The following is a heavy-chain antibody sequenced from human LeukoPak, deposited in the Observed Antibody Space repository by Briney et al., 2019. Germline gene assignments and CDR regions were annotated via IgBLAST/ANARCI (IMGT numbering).Heavy chain of an antibody. CDR1: GFTFTTHW. CDR3: ARYYFWTGSYFFEY. CDR2: IYPGDSDT. J-gene: IGHJ4*02. D-gene: IGHD3/OR15-3a*01. Sequence: PGESLKISCKTSGFTFTTHWIAWVRQMPGKGLELMGIIYPGDSDTNYSPSFQGQVTISADKSSNTAYLQWSSLKASDTAMYYCARYYFWTGSYFFEYWGQGTLVTVSS. V-gene: IGHV5-51*01.